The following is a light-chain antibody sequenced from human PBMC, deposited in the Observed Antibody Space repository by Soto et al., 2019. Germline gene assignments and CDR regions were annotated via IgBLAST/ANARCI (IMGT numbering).Light chain of an antibody. V-gene: IGLV2-14*01. CDR1: SSDLGAYHY. CDR3: VSFTTAGTHV. CDR2: EVN. Sequence: QSALTQPAYLSGSPGQSITISCTGTSSDLGAYHYVSWFQQHPGKAPKLMISEVNNRPSGVSNLFSGSTSGNTAYLTISALQVEDEAEYFCVSFTTAGTHVFGTGTKLTVL. J-gene: IGLJ1*01.